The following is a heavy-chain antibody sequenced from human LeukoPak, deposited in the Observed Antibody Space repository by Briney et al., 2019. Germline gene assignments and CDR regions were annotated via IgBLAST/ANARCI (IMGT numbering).Heavy chain of an antibody. CDR3: ARALSWTTDSYYYMDV. CDR1: GYTFTSYD. CDR2: MNPNSGNT. V-gene: IGHV1-8*01. D-gene: IGHD3/OR15-3a*01. Sequence: ASVKVSCKASGYTFTSYDINWVRQATGQGLEWMGWMNPNSGNTGYAQKFQGRVTMTKNTSITTAYMELSSLRSEDTAVYYCARALSWTTDSYYYMDVWGKGTTVTLS. J-gene: IGHJ6*03.